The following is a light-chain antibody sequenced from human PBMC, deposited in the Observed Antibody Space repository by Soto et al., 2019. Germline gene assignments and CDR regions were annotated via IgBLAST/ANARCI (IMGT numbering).Light chain of an antibody. CDR2: AAS. J-gene: IGKJ1*01. CDR3: QKYNSALGG. V-gene: IGKV1-27*01. CDR1: QSISTY. Sequence: DIQMTQSPSSLSASVGDRVTITCRASQSISTYLNWYQQKPGKAPKLLIYAASTLPSGVPSRFSGSGSGTDFTLTISSLQPEDVATYYCQKYNSALGGFGQGTKVEIK.